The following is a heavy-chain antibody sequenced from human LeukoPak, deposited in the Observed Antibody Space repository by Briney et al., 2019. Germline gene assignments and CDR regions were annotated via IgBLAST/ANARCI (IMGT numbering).Heavy chain of an antibody. CDR1: GGSISSSNW. V-gene: IGHV4-4*02. J-gene: IGHJ4*02. CDR2: IYHSGST. Sequence: SETLSLTCAVSGGSISSSNWWSWVRQPPGKGLEWIGEIYHSGSTNYNPSLKSRVTISVDKSKNQFSLKLSSVTAADTAVYYCATLSGSYPAGDDWGQGTLVTVSS. D-gene: IGHD1-26*01. CDR3: ATLSGSYPAGDD.